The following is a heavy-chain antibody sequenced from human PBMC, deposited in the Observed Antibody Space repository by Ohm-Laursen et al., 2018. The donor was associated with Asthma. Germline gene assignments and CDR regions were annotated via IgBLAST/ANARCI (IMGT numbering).Heavy chain of an antibody. CDR2: INGDGGIK. Sequence: SLRLSCAASGSTITNYWMHWVRQAPGKGLVWVSRINGDGGIKSYAASVKGRFTISRDNAKNSLYLQMNSLRDEDTAVYYCAREIGYCAFDIWGQGTMVTVSS. V-gene: IGHV3-74*01. CDR1: GSTITNYW. J-gene: IGHJ3*02. D-gene: IGHD2-15*01. CDR3: AREIGYCAFDI.